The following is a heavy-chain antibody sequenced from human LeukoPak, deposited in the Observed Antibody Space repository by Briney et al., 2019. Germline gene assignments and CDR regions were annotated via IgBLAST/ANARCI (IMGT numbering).Heavy chain of an antibody. CDR2: INHSGST. J-gene: IGHJ5*02. V-gene: IGHV4-34*01. CDR3: ARYPRSYTDGRFDP. CDR1: GGSFSGYY. Sequence: KPSETLSLTCAVYGGSFSGYYWSWIRQPPGKGLEWIGEINHSGSTNYNPSLKSRVTISVDTSKNQFSLKLSSVTAADTAVYYCARYPRSYTDGRFDPWGQGTLVTVSS.